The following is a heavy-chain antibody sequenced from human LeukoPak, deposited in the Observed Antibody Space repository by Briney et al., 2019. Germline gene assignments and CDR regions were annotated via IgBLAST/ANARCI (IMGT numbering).Heavy chain of an antibody. CDR1: GGSISSYY. CDR2: IYTSGST. Sequence: ASETLSLTCTVSGGSISSYYWSWIRQPAGKGLEWIGRIYTSGSTNYNPSLKSRVTMSVDTSKNQFSLKLSSVTAADTAVYYCARDYFWSSGYYRNYYYYYYMDVWGKGTTVTISS. D-gene: IGHD3-22*01. J-gene: IGHJ6*03. CDR3: ARDYFWSSGYYRNYYYYYYMDV. V-gene: IGHV4-4*07.